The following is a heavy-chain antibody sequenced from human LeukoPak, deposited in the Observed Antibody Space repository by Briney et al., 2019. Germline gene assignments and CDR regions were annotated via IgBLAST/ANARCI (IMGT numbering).Heavy chain of an antibody. V-gene: IGHV3-48*01. Sequence: GGSLRLSCAASGFTFSGYEMNWVRQAPGKGLEWVSYISSSSSTIYYADSVKGRFTISRDNAKNSLYLQMNSLRAEDTAVYYCARELWFGEFNYLDYWGQGTLVTVSS. J-gene: IGHJ4*02. CDR2: ISSSSSTI. CDR1: GFTFSGYE. D-gene: IGHD3-10*01. CDR3: ARELWFGEFNYLDY.